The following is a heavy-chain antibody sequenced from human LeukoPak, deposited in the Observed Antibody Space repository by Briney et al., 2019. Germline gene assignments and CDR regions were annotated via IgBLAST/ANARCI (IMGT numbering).Heavy chain of an antibody. CDR2: IYHRGST. D-gene: IGHD3-10*01. CDR1: GYSISSAYY. V-gene: IGHV4-38-2*01. Sequence: SETLSLTCAVSGYSISSAYYWGWIRQPPGKGLEWIGSIYHRGSTFYNASLKSRVTISVDTSKKHFSLKLNSVTAADTAVYYCARVLDYSGSGTYSFNYWGQGTLVTVSS. J-gene: IGHJ4*02. CDR3: ARVLDYSGSGTYSFNY.